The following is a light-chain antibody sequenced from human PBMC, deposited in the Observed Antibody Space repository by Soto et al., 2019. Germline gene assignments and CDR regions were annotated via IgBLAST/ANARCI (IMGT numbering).Light chain of an antibody. CDR3: GTWDNTLSGWV. Sequence: QSVLTQPPSVSAAPGQKVIISCSGSNSNIGNNYVSWRQQLPGTAPKLLIIGNDKRPSGIPDRFSGSRSGTSATLGITGLQTGDEAVYYCGTWDNTLSGWVFGGGTKLTVL. CDR2: GND. V-gene: IGLV1-51*01. CDR1: NSNIGNNY. J-gene: IGLJ3*02.